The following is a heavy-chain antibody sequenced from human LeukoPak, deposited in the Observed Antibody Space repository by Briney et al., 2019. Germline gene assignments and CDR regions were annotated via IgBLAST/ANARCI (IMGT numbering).Heavy chain of an antibody. V-gene: IGHV1-8*01. Sequence: ASVKVSCKASGYTFTTYDITWVRQATGQGLEWMGWMNPNSGDTAYAQKFQGRVAMTRDTSISTAYMELSSLRSEDTAVYYCARGLGDYYDTSEFYYAAAAHWGQGTLVTVSS. CDR2: MNPNSGDT. J-gene: IGHJ4*02. CDR3: ARGLGDYYDTSEFYYAAAAH. D-gene: IGHD3-22*01. CDR1: GYTFTTYD.